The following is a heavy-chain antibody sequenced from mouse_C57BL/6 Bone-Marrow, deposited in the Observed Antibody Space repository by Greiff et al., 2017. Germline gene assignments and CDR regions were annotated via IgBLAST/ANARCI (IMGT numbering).Heavy chain of an antibody. V-gene: IGHV3-6*01. CDR1: GYSITSGYY. CDR2: ISYDGSN. CDR3: ARDFDGYWYAMDY. D-gene: IGHD2-3*01. J-gene: IGHJ4*01. Sequence: EVQVVESGPGLVKPSQSLSLTCSVTGYSITSGYYWNWIRQFPGNKLEWMGYISYDGSNNYNPSLKNRISITRDTSKNQFFLKLNSVTTEDTATYYCARDFDGYWYAMDYWGQGTSVTVSS.